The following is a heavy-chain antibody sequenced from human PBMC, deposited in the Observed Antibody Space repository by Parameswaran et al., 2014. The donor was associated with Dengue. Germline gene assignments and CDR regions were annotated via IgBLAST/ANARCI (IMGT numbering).Heavy chain of an antibody. Sequence: PRKGLEWMGIIYPGDSDTRYSPSFQGQVTISADKSISTAYLQWSSLKASDTAMYYCARHLDGRLDYWGQGTLVTVSS. V-gene: IGHV5-51*01. CDR2: IYPGDSDT. J-gene: IGHJ4*02. D-gene: IGHD3-9*01. CDR3: ARHLDGRLDY.